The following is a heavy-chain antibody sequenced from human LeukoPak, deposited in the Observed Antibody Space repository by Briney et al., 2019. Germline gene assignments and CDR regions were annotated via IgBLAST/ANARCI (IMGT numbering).Heavy chain of an antibody. CDR2: IYYSGST. CDR1: GGSISSYY. CDR3: ARHDSGYDPDFDY. V-gene: IGHV4-59*08. J-gene: IGHJ4*02. Sequence: SETLSLTCTVSGGSISSYYWSWIRQPPGKGLEWIGYIYYSGSTNYNPFLKSRVTISVDTSKNQFSLKLSSVTAADTAVYYCARHDSGYDPDFDYWGQGTLVTVSS. D-gene: IGHD5-12*01.